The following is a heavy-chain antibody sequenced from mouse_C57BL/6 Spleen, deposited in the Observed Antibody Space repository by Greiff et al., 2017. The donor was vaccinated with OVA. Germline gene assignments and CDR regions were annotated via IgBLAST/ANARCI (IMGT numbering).Heavy chain of an antibody. V-gene: IGHV14-3*01. CDR1: GFNIKNTY. CDR3: ARGAGTRAMDY. J-gene: IGHJ4*01. CDR2: IVPANGNT. D-gene: IGHD4-1*01. Sequence: EVPLQQSVAELVRPGASVKLSCTASGFNIKNTYMHWVKQRPEQGLEWIGRIVPANGNTTYAPKFQGTATFTADTSSNTAYLQLSSLTSEDTAIYYCARGAGTRAMDYWGQGTSVTVAS.